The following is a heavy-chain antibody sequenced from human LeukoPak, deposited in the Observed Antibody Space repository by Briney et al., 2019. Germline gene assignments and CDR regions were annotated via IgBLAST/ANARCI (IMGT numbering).Heavy chain of an antibody. V-gene: IGHV1-2*02. J-gene: IGHJ6*03. Sequence: ASVTVSCKSSVYTCSGYYMHWVRHAPRQGLEWMGWMNPNSGGTNYAQKFQSRVTMTRDTSISTAYMELSRLRSDDTAVYYCARDKSQSPLDYYYMDVWGKGTTVTVSS. CDR3: ARDKSQSPLDYYYMDV. CDR1: VYTCSGYY. CDR2: MNPNSGGT.